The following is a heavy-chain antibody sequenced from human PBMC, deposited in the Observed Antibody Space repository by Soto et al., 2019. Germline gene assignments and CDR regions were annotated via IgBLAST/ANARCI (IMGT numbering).Heavy chain of an antibody. V-gene: IGHV3-23*01. CDR1: GFTFSSYA. CDR3: AKRGGDNWKVRRPLDY. Sequence: EVQLLESGGGLVQPGGSLRLSCAASGFTFSSYAMSWVRQAPGKGLEWVSAISGSGGSTYYADSVKGRFTISRDNSKNTLYLQMNSLRAEDTAVYYCAKRGGDNWKVRRPLDYWGQGTLVTVSS. D-gene: IGHD1-1*01. J-gene: IGHJ4*02. CDR2: ISGSGGST.